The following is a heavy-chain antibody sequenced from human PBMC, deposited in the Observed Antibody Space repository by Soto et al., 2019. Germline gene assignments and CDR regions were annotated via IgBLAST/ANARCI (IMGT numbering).Heavy chain of an antibody. J-gene: IGHJ5*02. D-gene: IGHD3-3*01. Sequence: ASVKVSCKVSGYTLTELSMHWVRQAPGKGLEWMGGFDPEDGETIYAQKFQGRVTMTEDTSTDTAYMELSSLRSEDTAVYYCAXGYHDFWSGYYHNWFDPWGQGTLVTVSS. CDR3: AXGYHDFWSGYYHNWFDP. CDR2: FDPEDGET. CDR1: GYTLTELS. V-gene: IGHV1-24*01.